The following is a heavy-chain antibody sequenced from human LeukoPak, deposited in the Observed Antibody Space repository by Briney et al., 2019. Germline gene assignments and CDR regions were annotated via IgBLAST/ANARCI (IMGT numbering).Heavy chain of an antibody. J-gene: IGHJ6*02. CDR2: ISSSSSYI. V-gene: IGHV3-21*01. CDR3: ARDKIAAAGTDYYYGMDV. Sequence: ETLSLTCTVSGGSISSSSYYWGWIRQPPGKGLEWVSSISSSSSYIYYADSVKGRFTISRDNAKNSLYLQMNSLRAEDTAVYYCARDKIAAAGTDYYYGMDVWGQGTAVTVSS. D-gene: IGHD6-13*01. CDR1: GGSISSSS.